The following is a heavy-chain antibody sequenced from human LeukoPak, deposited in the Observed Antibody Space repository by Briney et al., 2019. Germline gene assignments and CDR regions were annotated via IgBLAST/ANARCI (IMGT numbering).Heavy chain of an antibody. J-gene: IGHJ6*03. V-gene: IGHV4-39*01. CDR3: ARQVFRFWSGYGPDYYYYMDV. CDR1: GGSISTTTHY. Sequence: SETLSLTCTVSGGSISTTTHYWGWIRQPPGKGLEWIGSVYYSGSTYYNPSLKSRVTISVDTSKNQFSLKLSSVTAADTAVYYCARQVFRFWSGYGPDYYYYMDVWGKGTTVTVSS. D-gene: IGHD3-3*01. CDR2: VYYSGST.